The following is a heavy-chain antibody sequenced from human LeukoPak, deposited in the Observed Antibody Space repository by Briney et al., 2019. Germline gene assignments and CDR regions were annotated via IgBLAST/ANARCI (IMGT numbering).Heavy chain of an antibody. CDR1: GFTFDDYA. CDR3: AKDTSLWFGEASFGFDY. Sequence: GRSLRLSCAASGFTFDDYAMHWVRQAPGKGLEWVSGISWNSGSIGYADSVKGRFTISRDNAKNSLYLQMNSLRAEDMALYYCAKDTSLWFGEASFGFDYWGQGTLVTVSS. D-gene: IGHD3-10*01. J-gene: IGHJ4*02. CDR2: ISWNSGSI. V-gene: IGHV3-9*03.